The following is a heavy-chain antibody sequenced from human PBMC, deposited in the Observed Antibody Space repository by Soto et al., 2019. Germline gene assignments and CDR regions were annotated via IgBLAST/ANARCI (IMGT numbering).Heavy chain of an antibody. CDR3: ARGSVADKPYYMDV. CDR1: GGSFSGYY. V-gene: IGHV4-34*01. J-gene: IGHJ6*03. Sequence: SETLSLTCAVYGGSFSGYYWSWIRQPPGKGLEWIGEINHSGSTNYNPSLKRRVTISVDTSKNQFSLKLSSVTAADTAVYYCARGSVADKPYYMDVWGKGTTVTVSS. CDR2: INHSGST. D-gene: IGHD6-19*01.